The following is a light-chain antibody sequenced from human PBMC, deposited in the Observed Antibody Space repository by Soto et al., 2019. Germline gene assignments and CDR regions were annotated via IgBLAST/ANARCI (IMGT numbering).Light chain of an antibody. CDR2: GAS. CDR3: QQDGRSPMFT. CDR1: KSVSSAY. Sequence: EIVLTQSPGTLSLSPGDRATLSCSASKSVSSAYLAWYQQKPGQAHRLRIYGASRGAAGIPDRFSGSGSRTAFTNTVSRLEPEDFAVYFSQQDGRSPMFTFGKGTNLEVK. J-gene: IGKJ2*01. V-gene: IGKV3-20*01.